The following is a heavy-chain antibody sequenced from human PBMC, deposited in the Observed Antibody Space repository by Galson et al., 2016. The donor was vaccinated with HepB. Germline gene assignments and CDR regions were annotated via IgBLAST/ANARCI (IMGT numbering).Heavy chain of an antibody. Sequence: ETLSLTCAVSGVSISSYYWSWIRQPPGKGLEWIGYIYYNGHTKTNSSLKSRDTLSVDTSTNHFSLNLTSVTAADTAVYYCARDRGNLGSDLWGRGTRVTVSS. CDR2: IYYNGHT. J-gene: IGHJ2*01. CDR3: ARDRGNLGSDL. D-gene: IGHD4-23*01. V-gene: IGHV4-59*01. CDR1: GVSISSYY.